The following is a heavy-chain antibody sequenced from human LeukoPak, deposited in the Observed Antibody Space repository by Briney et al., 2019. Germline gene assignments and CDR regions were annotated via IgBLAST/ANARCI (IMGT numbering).Heavy chain of an antibody. CDR1: GGSISSSSYD. V-gene: IGHV4-39*01. J-gene: IGHJ3*02. CDR2: IYYSGST. CDR3: AESLTDYDSSGYYADAFDI. D-gene: IGHD3-22*01. Sequence: SETLSLTCTVSGGSISSSSYDWGWIRQPPGKGLEWIGSIYYSGSTYYNPSLKSRFTISVDTSKNQFSLKLSSVTAADTAVYYCAESLTDYDSSGYYADAFDIWGQGTMVTVSS.